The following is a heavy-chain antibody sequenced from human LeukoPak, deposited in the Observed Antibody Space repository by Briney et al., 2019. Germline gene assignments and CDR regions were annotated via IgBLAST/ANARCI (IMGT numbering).Heavy chain of an antibody. V-gene: IGHV3-23*01. CDR3: AKGAYDSGGYYRGFDY. J-gene: IGHJ4*02. D-gene: IGHD3-10*01. CDR1: GFTFTSYA. Sequence: GGSLRLSCAASGFTFTSYAMTWVRQAPGRGLEWVSIISGSGDSLQYADSVKGRFTISRDNSKNALYLQMNCLRAEDTAVYYCAKGAYDSGGYYRGFDYWGQGTLVTVSS. CDR2: ISGSGDSL.